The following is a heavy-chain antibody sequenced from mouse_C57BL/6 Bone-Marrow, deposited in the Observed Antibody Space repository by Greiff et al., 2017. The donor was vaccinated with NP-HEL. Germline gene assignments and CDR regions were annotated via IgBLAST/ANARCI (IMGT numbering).Heavy chain of an antibody. V-gene: IGHV1-64*01. Sequence: VQLQQPGAERVKPGASVKLSCKAEGERGKREGREGGKKRKGEGREGIGMIHPKSGSTNYNEKFKSKATLTVDKSSSTAYMQLSSLTSEDSAVYYCARYYYGSHYAMDYWGQGTSVTVSS. J-gene: IGHJ4*01. D-gene: IGHD1-1*01. CDR1: GERGKREG. CDR2: IHPKSGST. CDR3: ARYYYGSHYAMDY.